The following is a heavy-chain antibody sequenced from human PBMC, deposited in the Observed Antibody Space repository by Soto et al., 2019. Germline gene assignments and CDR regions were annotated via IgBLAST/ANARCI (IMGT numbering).Heavy chain of an antibody. V-gene: IGHV4-34*01. Sequence: QVQLQQWGAEVLKPSETLSLTCVVNGGSFSGYYWSWIRQPPGKGLEWVGEIIPTGSTTYNPSLKSRLSFSLDTSKNHFSLNLSSVSVADTAVYYCARGGITMAWNYYYYGMDVWGQGTTVTVSS. CDR2: IIPTGST. D-gene: IGHD3-10*01. CDR1: GGSFSGYY. CDR3: ARGGITMAWNYYYYGMDV. J-gene: IGHJ6*02.